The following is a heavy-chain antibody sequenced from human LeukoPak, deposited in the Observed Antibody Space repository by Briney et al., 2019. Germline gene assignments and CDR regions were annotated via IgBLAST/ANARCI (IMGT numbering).Heavy chain of an antibody. J-gene: IGHJ4*02. CDR3: TIDPSITMVRGVIIVPS. V-gene: IGHV3-15*01. CDR1: GFTFSSHA. D-gene: IGHD3-10*01. CDR2: IKSKIDGGAI. Sequence: GGSLRLSCAGSGFTFSSHAMSWVRQAPGKGLEWVGRIKSKIDGGAIDYAAPVKGRFTISRDDSKNTLYLQMISLETEDTAVYYCTIDPSITMVRGVIIVPSWGQGTLVTVSS.